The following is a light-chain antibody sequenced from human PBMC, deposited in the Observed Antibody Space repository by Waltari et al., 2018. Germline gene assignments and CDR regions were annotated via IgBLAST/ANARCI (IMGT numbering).Light chain of an antibody. CDR3: AGWDDSLNGRV. CDR2: SSN. V-gene: IGLV1-44*01. CDR1: NSNIGSNT. Sequence: QSVLTQPPSASGTPGQRVTISCSGRNSNIGSNTVNWYQQLPGTAPKLLIYSSNQRPSGVPDRFSAPTSGTSASLAISGRQSEDEADYYCAGWDDSLNGRVFGGGTKLTVL. J-gene: IGLJ3*02.